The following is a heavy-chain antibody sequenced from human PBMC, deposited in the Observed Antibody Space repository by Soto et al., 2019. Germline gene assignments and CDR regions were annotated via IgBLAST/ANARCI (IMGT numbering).Heavy chain of an antibody. CDR1: GYSFTSYW. Sequence: GESLKISCKGSGYSFTSYWIGWVRQMPGKGLEWMGIIYPGDSDTRYSPSFQGQVTISADKSISTAYLQWSSLKASDTAMYYCARHQAGSYIPYGMDVWGQGTTVTVSS. V-gene: IGHV5-51*01. D-gene: IGHD1-26*01. J-gene: IGHJ6*02. CDR2: IYPGDSDT. CDR3: ARHQAGSYIPYGMDV.